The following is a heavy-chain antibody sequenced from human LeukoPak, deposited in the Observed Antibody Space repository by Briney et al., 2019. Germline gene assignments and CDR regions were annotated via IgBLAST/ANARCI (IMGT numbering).Heavy chain of an antibody. CDR2: KSPSGTT. D-gene: IGHD3-22*01. V-gene: IGHV4-61*01. CDR3: ARGQDDRSGTFDY. J-gene: IGHJ4*02. CDR1: GDSVSSGSYY. Sequence: PSETLSLTCTVSGDSVSSGSYYLSWIRQPPGKGLDWIAYKSPSGTTNYNPSLKSRVTTSVDTSRTQFSLRLSSVTAADTAVYYCARGQDDRSGTFDYWGQGTLVTVSS.